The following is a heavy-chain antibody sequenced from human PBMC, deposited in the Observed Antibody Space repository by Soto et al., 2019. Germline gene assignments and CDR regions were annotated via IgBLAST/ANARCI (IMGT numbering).Heavy chain of an antibody. CDR3: AHRPGYYDSNAPYR. Sequence: QVTLKESGPTLVKPTQTLTLTCTFSGFSLTTDGMAVGWIRQPPGKALEWLALIYWNDDKRYSPSLRSRLTITRDASKNQVVLTMTNVDPVDTATYYCAHRPGYYDSNAPYRWGQGTLVTVSS. J-gene: IGHJ5*02. D-gene: IGHD3-22*01. CDR2: IYWNDDK. CDR1: GFSLTTDGMA. V-gene: IGHV2-5*01.